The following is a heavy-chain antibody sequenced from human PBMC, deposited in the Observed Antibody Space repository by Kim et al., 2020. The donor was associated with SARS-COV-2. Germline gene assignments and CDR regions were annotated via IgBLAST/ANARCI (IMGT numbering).Heavy chain of an antibody. J-gene: IGHJ4*02. V-gene: IGHV3-48*03. CDR3: ARGSGSFYY. CDR1: GDTFSSFE. CDR2: ISNSGKTK. D-gene: IGHD1-26*01. Sequence: GGSLRLSCAASGDTFSSFELNWVRQAPGKGLEWVSYISNSGKTKYFADFVRGRFTISRDNAKNSLYLHMNSLTAEDTAVYYCARGSGSFYYLGQGTQGT.